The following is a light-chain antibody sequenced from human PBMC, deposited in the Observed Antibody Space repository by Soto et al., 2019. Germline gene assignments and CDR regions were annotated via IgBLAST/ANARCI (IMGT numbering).Light chain of an antibody. J-gene: IGKJ1*01. V-gene: IGKV1-39*01. CDR2: AAS. Sequence: DIVMTQSPSSLSASAEDRVIITCRASQSISNHLNWYQQKPGKAPKLLIFAASSLQSGVPSRFSGSRSGPDFTLTISSLQPEDFATYYCQQSYSSPPTFGQGTKVDIK. CDR1: QSISNH. CDR3: QQSYSSPPT.